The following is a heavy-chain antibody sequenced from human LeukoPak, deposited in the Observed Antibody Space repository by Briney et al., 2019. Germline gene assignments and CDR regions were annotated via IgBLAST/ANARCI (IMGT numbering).Heavy chain of an antibody. V-gene: IGHV4-34*08. Sequence: PGGSLRLSSAASGFIFRTYGMHWVRQPPGKGLEWIGEINHSGSTNYNPSLKSRVTISVDTSKNQFSLKLSSVTAADTAVYYCAGSIAALVDYWGQGTLVTVSS. D-gene: IGHD6-6*01. CDR3: AGSIAALVDY. J-gene: IGHJ4*02. CDR1: GFIFRTYG. CDR2: INHSGST.